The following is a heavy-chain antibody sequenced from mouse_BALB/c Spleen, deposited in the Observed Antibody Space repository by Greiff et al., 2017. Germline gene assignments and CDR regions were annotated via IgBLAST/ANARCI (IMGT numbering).Heavy chain of an antibody. V-gene: IGHV5-6-5*01. CDR3: TRYGSSHWYFDV. Sequence: EVKLMESGGGLVKPGGSLKLSCAASGFTFSSYAMSWVRQTPEKRLEWVASISSGGSTYYPDSVKGRFTISRDNARNILYLQMSSLRSEDTAMYYCTRYGSSHWYFDVWGAGTTVTVSS. J-gene: IGHJ1*01. CDR1: GFTFSSYA. CDR2: ISSGGST. D-gene: IGHD1-1*01.